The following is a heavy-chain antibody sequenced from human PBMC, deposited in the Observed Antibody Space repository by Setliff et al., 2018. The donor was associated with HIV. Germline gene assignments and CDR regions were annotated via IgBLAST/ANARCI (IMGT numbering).Heavy chain of an antibody. V-gene: IGHV4-38-2*02. Sequence: SETLSLTCTVSGYSISSGYYWGWIRQPPGKGLEWIGSIYHSGSTYYNPSLQSRVIISLDTSKNQFSLKLTSVTAADTAMYYCASRIYYYDESRVLREEGFVPWGQGTLVTVSS. CDR1: GYSISSGYY. CDR2: IYHSGST. J-gene: IGHJ5*02. D-gene: IGHD3-22*01. CDR3: ASRIYYYDESRVLREEGFVP.